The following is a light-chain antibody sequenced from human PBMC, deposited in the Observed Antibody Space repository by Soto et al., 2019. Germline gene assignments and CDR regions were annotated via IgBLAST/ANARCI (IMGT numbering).Light chain of an antibody. CDR2: AAS. J-gene: IGKJ2*03. V-gene: IGKV1-9*01. CDR1: QGMNSY. Sequence: DIQLTQSPSFLSAAVGDRVTITCRASQGMNSYLAWYQQKSGRAPKLLIYAASTLHSGVPSRFSGSRSGTDFTLTISSLQPEDFATYDCLQLDTFPYSFGQGTKLDFK. CDR3: LQLDTFPYS.